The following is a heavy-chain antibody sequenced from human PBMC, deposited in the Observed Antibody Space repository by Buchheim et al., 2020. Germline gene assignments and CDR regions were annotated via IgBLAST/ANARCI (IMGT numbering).Heavy chain of an antibody. V-gene: IGHV4-61*02. CDR1: GGSISSGTYY. J-gene: IGHJ4*02. D-gene: IGHD3-3*01. CDR3: ARHDFWSGYSVDY. CDR2: IYTGGST. Sequence: QVQLQESGPGLVKPSQTLSLTCTVSGGSISSGTYYWNWIRQPAGKELEWIGRIYTGGSTNYNPSLKSRVTISVDTFQNQFSLKLSSVTAADTAVYYCARHDFWSGYSVDYWGQGTL.